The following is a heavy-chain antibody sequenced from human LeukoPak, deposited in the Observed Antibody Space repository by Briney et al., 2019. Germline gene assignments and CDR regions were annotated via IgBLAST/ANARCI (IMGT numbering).Heavy chain of an antibody. D-gene: IGHD5-12*01. CDR2: ISYDGSNK. CDR1: GFTFSSYG. CDR3: AGGAAWLHDYYYGMDV. V-gene: IGHV3-30*03. J-gene: IGHJ6*02. Sequence: GGSLRLSCAASGFTFSSYGIHWVRQTPGKGLEWVAVISYDGSNKYYADSVKGRFTISRDNSKNTLYLQMNSLRAEDTAVYYCAGGAAWLHDYYYGMDVWGQGTTVTVSS.